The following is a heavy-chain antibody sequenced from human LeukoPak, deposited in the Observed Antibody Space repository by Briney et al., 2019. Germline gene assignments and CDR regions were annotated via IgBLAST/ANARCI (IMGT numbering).Heavy chain of an antibody. CDR2: INPNSGGT. D-gene: IGHD3-22*01. Sequence: ASVKVSCKASGYTFTGYYMHWVRQPPGRGLEWMGWINPNSGGTNYAQKFQGRVTMTRDTSISTAYMELSRLRSDDTAVYYCARGGEDYYDSSGYCLDYWGQGTLVTVSS. V-gene: IGHV1-2*02. J-gene: IGHJ4*02. CDR3: ARGGEDYYDSSGYCLDY. CDR1: GYTFTGYY.